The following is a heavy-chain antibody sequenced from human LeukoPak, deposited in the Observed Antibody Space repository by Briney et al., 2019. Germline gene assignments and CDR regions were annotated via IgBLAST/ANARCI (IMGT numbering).Heavy chain of an antibody. CDR1: GFTFNSYG. V-gene: IGHV3-30*18. D-gene: IGHD3-22*01. CDR3: AKTRDSSDYYFDY. Sequence: GGSLRLSCAASGFTFNSYGMHWVRQPPGKGLEWVALISYDGSNKYYADSVKGRFTISRDNSKNTLYLQMNSLRAEDTAVYYCAKTRDSSDYYFDYWGQGTLVIVSS. J-gene: IGHJ4*02. CDR2: ISYDGSNK.